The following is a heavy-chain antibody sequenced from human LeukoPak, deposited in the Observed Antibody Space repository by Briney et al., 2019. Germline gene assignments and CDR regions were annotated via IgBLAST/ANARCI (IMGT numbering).Heavy chain of an antibody. CDR2: INEGGSGK. Sequence: GGSLRLSCAASGFVFSSYWMTWVRQAPGKGLERVASINEGGSGKYYVDSVKGRLTISRDNAQKSLYLEMHSLRAEDTAVYYCARAVTSTEGYWGQGTLVTVSS. CDR1: GFVFSSYW. V-gene: IGHV3-7*03. J-gene: IGHJ4*02. D-gene: IGHD4-17*01. CDR3: ARAVTSTEGY.